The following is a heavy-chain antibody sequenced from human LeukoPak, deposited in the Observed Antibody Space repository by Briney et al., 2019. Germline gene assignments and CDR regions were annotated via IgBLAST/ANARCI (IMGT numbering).Heavy chain of an antibody. CDR3: ARGVATYDFWNGYV. CDR2: ISSSSSYI. D-gene: IGHD3-3*01. J-gene: IGHJ4*02. Sequence: GGSLRLSCAASGFTFSSYSMNWVRQAPGKGLEWVSSISSSSSYIYYADSVKGRFTISRDNAKNSLYLQMNSLRAEDTAVYYCARGVATYDFWNGYVWGQGTLVTVSS. V-gene: IGHV3-21*01. CDR1: GFTFSSYS.